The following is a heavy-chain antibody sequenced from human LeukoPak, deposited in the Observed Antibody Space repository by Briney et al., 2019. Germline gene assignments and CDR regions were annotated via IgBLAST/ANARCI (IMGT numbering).Heavy chain of an antibody. Sequence: SETLSLTCTVSGGSISSGGYYWSWIRQHPGKGLEWIGYIYYSGSTYYNPSLKSRITISVDTSKNQFSLKPSSVTAADTAVYYCARGPNYGDYSFGYWGQGTLVTVSS. CDR2: IYYSGST. V-gene: IGHV4-31*03. CDR1: GGSISSGGYY. D-gene: IGHD4-17*01. J-gene: IGHJ4*02. CDR3: ARGPNYGDYSFGY.